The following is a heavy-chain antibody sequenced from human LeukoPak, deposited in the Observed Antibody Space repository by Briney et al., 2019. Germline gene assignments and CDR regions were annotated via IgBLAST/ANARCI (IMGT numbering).Heavy chain of an antibody. D-gene: IGHD6-13*01. V-gene: IGHV3-43D*03. Sequence: GGSLRLSCAASGFTFDDYAMHWVRQAPGKGLEWVSLISWDGGSTYYADSVKGRFTISRDNSKNSLYLQMNSLRAEDTALYYCAKDGRGPSSSWYSGPFYYYYYYMDVWGKGTTVTVSS. CDR2: ISWDGGST. J-gene: IGHJ6*03. CDR3: AKDGRGPSSSWYSGPFYYYYYYMDV. CDR1: GFTFDDYA.